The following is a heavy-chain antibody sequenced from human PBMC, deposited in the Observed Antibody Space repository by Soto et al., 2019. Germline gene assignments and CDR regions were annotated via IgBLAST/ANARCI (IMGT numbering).Heavy chain of an antibody. J-gene: IGHJ5*02. CDR3: ARQTSGGDIVVVVAVNWFDP. V-gene: IGHV4-39*01. Sequence: SETLSLTCTVSGGSISSSSYYWGWIRQPPGKGLEWIGSIYYSGSTYYNPSLKSRVTISVDTSKNQFSLKLSSVTAADTAVYYCARQTSGGDIVVVVAVNWFDPWGQGTLVTVSS. D-gene: IGHD2-15*01. CDR2: IYYSGST. CDR1: GGSISSSSYY.